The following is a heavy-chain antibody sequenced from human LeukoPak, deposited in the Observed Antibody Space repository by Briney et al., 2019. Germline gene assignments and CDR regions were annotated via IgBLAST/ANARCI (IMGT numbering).Heavy chain of an antibody. J-gene: IGHJ4*02. D-gene: IGHD3-22*01. CDR2: IWYDGSKK. V-gene: IGHV3-33*01. Sequence: PGGSLRLSCAASGFTFSSYGMHWVRQAPGKGLDWVAVIWYDGSKKYYADSLKGRFTISRDNVKNTLYLQMNSLRVEDTAVYYCARDPTAYYDSSGYYLNTIDYWGQGTLSPSPQ. CDR3: ARDPTAYYDSSGYYLNTIDY. CDR1: GFTFSSYG.